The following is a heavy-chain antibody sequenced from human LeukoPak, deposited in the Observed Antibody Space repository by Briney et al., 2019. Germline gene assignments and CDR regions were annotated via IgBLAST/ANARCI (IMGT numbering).Heavy chain of an antibody. Sequence: SETLSLTCSVSGVSISSHYWSWIRQPAGEGLEWIGRVYTSGSTNYNPSLNSRVTISVDKSKNHLSLNLSSVTAADTAFYYCARDWRYCSVGSCSYYFDYWGQGALVTVSS. CDR1: GVSISSHY. CDR3: ARDWRYCSVGSCSYYFDY. J-gene: IGHJ4*02. CDR2: VYTSGST. D-gene: IGHD2-15*01. V-gene: IGHV4-4*07.